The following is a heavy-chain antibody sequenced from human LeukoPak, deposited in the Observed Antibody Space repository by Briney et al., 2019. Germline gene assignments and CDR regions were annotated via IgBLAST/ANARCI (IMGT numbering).Heavy chain of an antibody. D-gene: IGHD5-24*01. J-gene: IGHJ6*02. CDR3: ARQRDGYNSYYYYYGMDV. CDR1: GGSISSSSYY. Sequence: SETLSLTCAVSGGSISSSSYYWGWIRQPPGKGLEWIGSIYYSGSTYYNPSLKSRVTISVDTSKNQFSLKLSSVTAADTAVYHCARQRDGYNSYYYYYGMDVWGQGTTVTVSS. V-gene: IGHV4-39*01. CDR2: IYYSGST.